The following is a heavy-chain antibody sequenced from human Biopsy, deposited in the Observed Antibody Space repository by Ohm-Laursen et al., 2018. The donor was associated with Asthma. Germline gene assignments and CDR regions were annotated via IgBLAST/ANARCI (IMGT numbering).Heavy chain of an antibody. D-gene: IGHD2-2*01. V-gene: IGHV1-69*01. Sequence: GSSVKVSCKSLGGTFNTYVIGWVRQAPGQGLEWKGGINSVFGTTTYPQKFQDRVTITADDSTSTVYMELSSLRSEDMAVYYCARKAGSCISRTCYSLDFWGQGTLVTVSS. CDR3: ARKAGSCISRTCYSLDF. CDR1: GGTFNTYV. J-gene: IGHJ4*02. CDR2: INSVFGTT.